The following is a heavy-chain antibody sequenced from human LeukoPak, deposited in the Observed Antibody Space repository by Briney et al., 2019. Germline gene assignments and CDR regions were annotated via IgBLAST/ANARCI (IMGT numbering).Heavy chain of an antibody. CDR1: GFTFSRHG. CDR2: VSGTGGST. D-gene: IGHD6-19*01. J-gene: IGHJ4*02. Sequence: PGGSLRLSCAASGFTFSRHGMNWVRQAPGKGLEWVSAVSGTGGSTYYADSVKGRFTISRDNSKNTLYLQMNSLRADDTAVYYCAKGGEWLAYFDYWGQGTLVTVSS. V-gene: IGHV3-23*01. CDR3: AKGGEWLAYFDY.